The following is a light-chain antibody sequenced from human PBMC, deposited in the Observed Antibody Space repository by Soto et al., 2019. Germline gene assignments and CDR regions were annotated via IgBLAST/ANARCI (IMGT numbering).Light chain of an antibody. CDR1: QSISSH. CDR2: DAS. V-gene: IGKV1-39*01. CDR3: QQSYSTTPFT. J-gene: IGKJ3*01. Sequence: DIQMTQSPSSLSASVGDRVTITCRASQSISSHLNWYQQKAGKAPNLLIYDASSLQSGVPSRFSGSGSGTDFTLTISSLQPEDFATYYCQQSYSTTPFTFGPGTKVDIK.